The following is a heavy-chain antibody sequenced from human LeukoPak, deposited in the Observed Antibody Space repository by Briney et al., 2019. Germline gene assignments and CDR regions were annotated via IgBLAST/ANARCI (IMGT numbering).Heavy chain of an antibody. CDR1: GLTVSSNY. J-gene: IGHJ6*02. V-gene: IGHV3-66*02. Sequence: GVSLRLSCAASGLTVSSNYMSWVRHAPGKGLEWVSLIYAGGSTYYADSVRGRFTISRDNSKNTLYLQMNSLTPEDTAVYYCARGFGKAAADVFGGYTMDVWGQGTTVIVSS. D-gene: IGHD6-13*01. CDR2: IYAGGST. CDR3: ARGFGKAAADVFGGYTMDV.